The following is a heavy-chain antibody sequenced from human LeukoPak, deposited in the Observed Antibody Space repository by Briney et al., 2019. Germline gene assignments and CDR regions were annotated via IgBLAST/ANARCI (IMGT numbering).Heavy chain of an antibody. J-gene: IGHJ6*03. D-gene: IGHD3-22*01. Sequence: GASVKVSCKASGYTFTGYYMHWVRQAPGQGLEWMGWINPNSGGTNYAQKFQGRVTTTRNTSISTAYMELSSLTSEDTAVYYCARARRDMIVVVTPYYYYMDIWGKGTTVTVSS. CDR2: INPNSGGT. V-gene: IGHV1-2*02. CDR3: ARARRDMIVVVTPYYYYMDI. CDR1: GYTFTGYY.